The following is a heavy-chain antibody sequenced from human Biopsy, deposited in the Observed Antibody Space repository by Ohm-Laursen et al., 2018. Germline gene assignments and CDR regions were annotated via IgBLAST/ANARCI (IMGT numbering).Heavy chain of an antibody. CDR1: GGPLNSYY. V-gene: IGHV4-59*07. CDR2: IYYSCNDA. Sequence: SHTLSLTCTVSGGPLNSYYWSWIRQPPGKGMERIGYIYYSCNDANYNTSLKGRVSISVDTSKHQFSLRLTSATAADSAVYYCARGGFGLDGYYDPWGRGTLVIVSS. CDR3: ARGGFGLDGYYDP. D-gene: IGHD5-24*01. J-gene: IGHJ5*02.